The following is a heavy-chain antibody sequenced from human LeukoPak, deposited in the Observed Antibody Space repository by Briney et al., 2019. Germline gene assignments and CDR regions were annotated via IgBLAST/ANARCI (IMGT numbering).Heavy chain of an antibody. CDR2: ISSSSSYT. CDR3: ARHGPWDYGGNSGEWFDP. V-gene: IGHV3-11*06. D-gene: IGHD4-23*01. CDR1: GFTSSDYY. Sequence: GGSLRLSCAASGFTSSDYYMSWIRQAPGKGLEWVSYISSSSSYTNYADSVKGRFTISRDNAKNSLYLQMNSLRAEDTAVYYCARHGPWDYGGNSGEWFDPWGQGTLVTVSS. J-gene: IGHJ5*02.